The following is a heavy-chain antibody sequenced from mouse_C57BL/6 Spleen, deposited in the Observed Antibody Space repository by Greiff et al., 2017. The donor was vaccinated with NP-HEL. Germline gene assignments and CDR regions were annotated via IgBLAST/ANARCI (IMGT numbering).Heavy chain of an antibody. V-gene: IGHV5-4*01. D-gene: IGHD2-3*01. CDR1: GFTFSSYA. Sequence: EVQGVESGGGLVKPGGSLKLSCAASGFTFSSYAMSWVRQTPEKRLEWVATISDGGSYTYYPANVKGRFTISRYNAKNNLYLQMSHLKSEDTAMYYCAGDLDGYPSMDYWGQGTSVTVSS. J-gene: IGHJ4*01. CDR2: ISDGGSYT. CDR3: AGDLDGYPSMDY.